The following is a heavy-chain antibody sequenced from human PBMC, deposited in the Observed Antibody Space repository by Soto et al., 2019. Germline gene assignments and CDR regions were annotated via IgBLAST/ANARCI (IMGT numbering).Heavy chain of an antibody. CDR3: ARHRFNYYDDTVYYYFDY. V-gene: IGHV1-18*04. J-gene: IGHJ4*02. CDR1: GYSFTSYG. Sequence: ASVKGSGKASGYSFTSYGISWGRQAPGQGPEWMGWISGHNGNTNHPQSLQGRVTMTTDTSRNTAYMELRSLRSDDTAVYYCARHRFNYYDDTVYYYFDYWGQGTLVTVSS. CDR2: ISGHNGNT. D-gene: IGHD3-22*01.